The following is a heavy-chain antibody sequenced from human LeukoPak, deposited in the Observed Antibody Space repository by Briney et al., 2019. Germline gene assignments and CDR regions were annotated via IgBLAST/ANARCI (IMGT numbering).Heavy chain of an antibody. CDR1: GGSTSNYY. CDR3: ARRGRYSSDGYDY. CDR2: IYYSGNT. J-gene: IGHJ4*02. Sequence: SETLSLTCTVSGGSTSNYYWSWIRQPPGKGLEWIGYIYYSGNTIYNPSLKSRVTISIDASKNQFSLKVNSVTAADTAMYYCARRGRYSSDGYDYWGQGTLVTVSS. D-gene: IGHD6-25*01. V-gene: IGHV4-59*01.